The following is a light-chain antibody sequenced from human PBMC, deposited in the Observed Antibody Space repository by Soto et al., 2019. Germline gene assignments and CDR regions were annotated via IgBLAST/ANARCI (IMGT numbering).Light chain of an antibody. CDR1: SSDVGSYNF. J-gene: IGLJ2*01. Sequence: QSMLTQPASVSGSPGQSITISCTGTSSDVGSYNFVSWFQQHPGKVPKLIIYEGTERPSGVSNRFSASKSGNTASLTISGLQPEDEADYYCCSYAGPSTIFGGGTKLTVL. CDR2: EGT. CDR3: CSYAGPSTI. V-gene: IGLV2-23*01.